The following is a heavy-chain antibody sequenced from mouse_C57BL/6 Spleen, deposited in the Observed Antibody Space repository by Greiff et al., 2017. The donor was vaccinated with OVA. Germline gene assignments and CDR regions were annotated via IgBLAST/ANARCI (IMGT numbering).Heavy chain of an antibody. CDR1: GYTFTDYY. D-gene: IGHD2-1*01. Sequence: EVQLQQSGPVLVKPGASVKMSCKASGYTFTDYYMNWVKQRPGKSLEWIGVINPYNGGTSYKQKFKGKATFTVDKSYSTANMEPNSLTSEDSAVYYCARGISSGNYVGYYAMDYWGQGTSVTVSS. J-gene: IGHJ4*01. CDR2: INPYNGGT. V-gene: IGHV1-19*01. CDR3: ARGISSGNYVGYYAMDY.